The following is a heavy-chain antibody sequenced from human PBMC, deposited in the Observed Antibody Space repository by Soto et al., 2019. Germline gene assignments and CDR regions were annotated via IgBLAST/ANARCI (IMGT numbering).Heavy chain of an antibody. J-gene: IGHJ3*02. Sequence: PSETLSLTCAVSGGSISSGGYSWSWIRQPPGKGLEWIGYIYHSGSTYYNPSLKSRVTISVDRSKNQFSLKLSSVTAADTAVYYCATGAYDYVWGSYAFDIWGQGTMVTVSS. CDR2: IYHSGST. CDR3: ATGAYDYVWGSYAFDI. D-gene: IGHD3-16*01. CDR1: GGSISSGGYS. V-gene: IGHV4-30-2*01.